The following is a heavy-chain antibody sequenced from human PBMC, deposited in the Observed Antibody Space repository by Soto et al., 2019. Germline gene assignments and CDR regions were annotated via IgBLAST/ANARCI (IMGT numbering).Heavy chain of an antibody. V-gene: IGHV3-23*01. CDR3: AKLFRVDYGGNFHFQH. J-gene: IGHJ1*01. CDR2: ISGSGCST. Sequence: GGSLRLSCAASGFTFSSYAMSWVRQAPGKGLEWVSAISGSGCSTYYADSVKGRFTISRDNSKNTLYLQMNSLRAEDTAVYYCAKLFRVDYGGNFHFQHWGQGTLVTVSS. CDR1: GFTFSSYA. D-gene: IGHD4-17*01.